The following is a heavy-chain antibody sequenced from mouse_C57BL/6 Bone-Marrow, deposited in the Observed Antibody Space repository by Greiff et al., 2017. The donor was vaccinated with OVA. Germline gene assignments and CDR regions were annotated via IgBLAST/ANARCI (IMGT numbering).Heavy chain of an antibody. D-gene: IGHD3-2*02. CDR2: ISDGGSYT. V-gene: IGHV5-4*01. CDR3: ARDEDSSGYVDY. J-gene: IGHJ2*01. CDR1: GFTFSSYA. Sequence: EVKVEESGGGLVKPGGSLKLSCAASGFTFSSYAMSWVRQTPEKRLEWVATISDGGSYTYYPDNVKGRFTISRDNAKNNLYLQMSHLKSEDTAMYYCARDEDSSGYVDYWGQGTTLTVSS.